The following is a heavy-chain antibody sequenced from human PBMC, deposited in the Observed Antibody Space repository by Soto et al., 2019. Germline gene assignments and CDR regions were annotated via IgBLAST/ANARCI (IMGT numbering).Heavy chain of an antibody. V-gene: IGHV1-18*01. J-gene: IGHJ5*02. Sequence: ASVKVSCKASGYTFFTYGITWVRQAPGQGLEWMGWISTYDGNTDYAQKLQGRVTMTTDTSTRTAYMELRSLRSDDTAVYYWARKSSSSSWFDPWGQGTLVTVSS. D-gene: IGHD6-6*01. CDR3: ARKSSSSSWFDP. CDR2: ISTYDGNT. CDR1: GYTFFTYG.